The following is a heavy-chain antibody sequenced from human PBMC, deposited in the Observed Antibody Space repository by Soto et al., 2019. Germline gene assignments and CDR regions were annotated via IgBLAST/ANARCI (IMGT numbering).Heavy chain of an antibody. CDR3: ERSILWSTGFDY. J-gene: IGHJ4*02. D-gene: IGHD2-21*01. Sequence: ASVKVSCKASGYTFTMYDINGVRQATGQGLDGMGWMNPNSGNTGYAQKFQGRVTMTRNTSISTAYMELSSLRSEDTAVYYCERSILWSTGFDYWGQGILVTAS. V-gene: IGHV1-8*01. CDR2: MNPNSGNT. CDR1: GYTFTMYD.